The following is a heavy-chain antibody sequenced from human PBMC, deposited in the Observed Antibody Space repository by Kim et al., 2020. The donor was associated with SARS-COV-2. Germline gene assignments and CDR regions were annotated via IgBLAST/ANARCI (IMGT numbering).Heavy chain of an antibody. CDR2: NYYSGSA. J-gene: IGHJ4*02. Sequence: SETLSLTCTVSGDAIATFYWTWIRQPPGKGLEWIGYNYYSGSARYNPSPKSGVTILVDTSKSQFSLMLSSVTAADTAVYYSARGAGANSGSSDCWGPGTL. CDR3: ARGAGANSGSSDC. V-gene: IGHV4-59*01. CDR1: GDAIATFY. D-gene: IGHD7-27*01.